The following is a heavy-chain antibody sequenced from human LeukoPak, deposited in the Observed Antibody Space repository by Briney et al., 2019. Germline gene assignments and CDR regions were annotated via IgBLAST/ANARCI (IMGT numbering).Heavy chain of an antibody. Sequence: GESLKISCKASGYIFTNYSIGWLRQLPGKGLVGMGVIIPGDSDTRYSPSFHRQVTISADKSTSTASLQWNSLTASDTAMYYCARQSGSGSYRGSYVYWGQGTLVTVSS. CDR3: ARQSGSGSYRGSYVY. J-gene: IGHJ4*02. CDR2: IIPGDSDT. CDR1: GYIFTNYS. V-gene: IGHV5-51*01. D-gene: IGHD3-10*01.